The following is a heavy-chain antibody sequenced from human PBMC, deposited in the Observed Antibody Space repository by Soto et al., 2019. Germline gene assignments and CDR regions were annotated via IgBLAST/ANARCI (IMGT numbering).Heavy chain of an antibody. CDR1: GFTFSSYG. J-gene: IGHJ4*02. D-gene: IGHD3-3*01. CDR3: ARAATIFGVIEDY. Sequence: QVQLVESGGGVVQPGRSLRLSCAASGFTFSSYGMHWVRQAPGKGLEWVAVIWYDGSNKYYADSVKGRFTISRDNSKNTLYRQMNSLRAEDTVVYYGARAATIFGVIEDYWGQGTLVTVS. V-gene: IGHV3-33*01. CDR2: IWYDGSNK.